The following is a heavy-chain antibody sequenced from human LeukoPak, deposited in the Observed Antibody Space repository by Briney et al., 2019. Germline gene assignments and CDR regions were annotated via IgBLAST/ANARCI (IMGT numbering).Heavy chain of an antibody. Sequence: GRSLRLSCAASGFTFSNYAIHWVRQAPGKGLEWVAVISYDGSNKYYADSVKGRFTISRDNSRNALYLQMNSLRAEDTAVYYCARARVDIAMFTWLNWYFDLWGRGTLVTVSS. CDR3: ARARVDIAMFTWLNWYFDL. V-gene: IGHV3-30-3*01. CDR2: ISYDGSNK. J-gene: IGHJ2*01. CDR1: GFTFSNYA. D-gene: IGHD5-18*01.